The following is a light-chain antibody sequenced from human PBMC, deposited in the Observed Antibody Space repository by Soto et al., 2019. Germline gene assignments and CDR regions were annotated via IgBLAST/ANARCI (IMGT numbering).Light chain of an antibody. CDR3: QQYLCPHP. CDR1: QSIFYTSTNKNY. CDR2: WAS. Sequence: DIVMTQSPDSLTVSLGERATINCKSSQSIFYTSTNKNYLAWYQQKRGQPPRLLIYWASIRESVVPDRFSGSGSGTDFTLTISSLQAEDVAVYYCQQYLCPHPFGQGTKLDLK. V-gene: IGKV4-1*01. J-gene: IGKJ2*01.